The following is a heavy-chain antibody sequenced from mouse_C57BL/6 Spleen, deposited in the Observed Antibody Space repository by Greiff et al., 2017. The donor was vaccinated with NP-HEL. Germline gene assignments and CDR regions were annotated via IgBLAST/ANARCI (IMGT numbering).Heavy chain of an antibody. Sequence: EVQLVESGPGLVKPSQSLSLTCSVTGYSITSGYYWNWIRQFPGNKLEWMGYISYDGSNNYNPSLKNRISITRDTSKNQFFLKLNSVTTEDTATYYCARGPSFAYWGQGTLVTVSA. V-gene: IGHV3-6*01. CDR2: ISYDGSN. CDR1: GYSITSGYY. CDR3: ARGPSFAY. J-gene: IGHJ3*01.